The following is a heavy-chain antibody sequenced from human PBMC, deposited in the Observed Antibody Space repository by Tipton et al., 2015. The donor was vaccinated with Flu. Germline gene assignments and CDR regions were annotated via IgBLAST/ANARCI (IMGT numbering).Heavy chain of an antibody. D-gene: IGHD1-26*01. CDR2: IHKTGST. V-gene: IGHV4-38-2*01. J-gene: IGHJ4*02. Sequence: TLSLTCSVSGDSIGSPYYWGWIRQPPGKGLEWIGNIHKTGSTYYNPSLTSRVTISVDTSKNQFSLRLTSVTAADTAVYYCARLTTRTYCPDYWGQGTLVTVSS. CDR3: ARLTTRTYCPDY. CDR1: GDSIGSPYY.